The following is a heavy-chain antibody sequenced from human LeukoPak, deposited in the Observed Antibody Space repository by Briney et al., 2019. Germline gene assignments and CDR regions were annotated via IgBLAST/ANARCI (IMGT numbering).Heavy chain of an antibody. CDR1: GGSISRGGYY. D-gene: IGHD3-10*01. V-gene: IGHV4-31*03. CDR3: ARERHMDYGSGSRRVDP. CDR2: IYYSGGT. Sequence: PSHTLSLTCTVSGGSISRGGYYCSSSRQHPGKGLEWIGFIYYSGGTYYNPSLKSRVTISVDTSKNQFSLKLSSVTAADTAVYYCARERHMDYGSGSRRVDPWGQGTLVTVSS. J-gene: IGHJ5*02.